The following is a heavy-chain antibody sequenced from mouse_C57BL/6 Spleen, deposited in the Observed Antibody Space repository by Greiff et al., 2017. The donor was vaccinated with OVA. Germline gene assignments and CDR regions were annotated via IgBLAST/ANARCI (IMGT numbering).Heavy chain of an antibody. Sequence: EVQLQQSGPVLVKPGASVKMSCKASGYTFTDYYMNWVKQSHGKSLEWIGVINPYNGGTSYNQKFKGKATLTVDKSSSTAYMELRSLTSEDTAVYYCARRGELLRSSMDYWGQGTSVTVSS. CDR3: ARRGELLRSSMDY. CDR1: GYTFTDYY. V-gene: IGHV1-19*01. CDR2: INPYNGGT. J-gene: IGHJ4*01. D-gene: IGHD1-1*01.